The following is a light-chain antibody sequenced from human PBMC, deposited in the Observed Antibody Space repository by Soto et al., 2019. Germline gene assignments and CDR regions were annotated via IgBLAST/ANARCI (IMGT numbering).Light chain of an antibody. CDR1: QSVSSN. CDR3: QQYGSSPLLT. V-gene: IGKV3-15*01. CDR2: GAS. Sequence: EIVMTQSPATLSVSPGERATLSCRASQSVSSNLAWYQQKPGQAPRPLIYGASTRATGIPARFSGSGSGTDFTLTISRLEPEDFAVYYCQQYGSSPLLTFGGGTKVDIK. J-gene: IGKJ4*01.